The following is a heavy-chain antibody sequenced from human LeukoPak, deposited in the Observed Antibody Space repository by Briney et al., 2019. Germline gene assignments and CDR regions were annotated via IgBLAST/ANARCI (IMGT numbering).Heavy chain of an antibody. Sequence: GGSLTLSCAASGFTFSYHWMTWVRQAPGKGLEWVSAISGSGGSTYYADSVKGRFTISRDNSKNTLYLQMNSLRAEDTAVYYCAKDYDSSGYWGQGTLVTVSS. J-gene: IGHJ4*02. CDR3: AKDYDSSGY. V-gene: IGHV3-23*01. CDR2: ISGSGGST. CDR1: GFTFSYHW. D-gene: IGHD3-22*01.